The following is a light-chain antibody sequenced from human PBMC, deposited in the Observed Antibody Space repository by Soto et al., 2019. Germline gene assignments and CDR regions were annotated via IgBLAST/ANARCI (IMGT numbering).Light chain of an antibody. CDR1: SSSIGSNY. Sequence: QSVLTQPPSASGTPGQRVTISCSESSSSIGSNYIYWYQQLPGTAPKLLIYRDSQRPSGVPDRFSGSKSGTSASLAIGGLRSEDEADYYCAAWDDSLRGWVFGGGTKVTVL. V-gene: IGLV1-47*01. J-gene: IGLJ3*02. CDR3: AAWDDSLRGWV. CDR2: RDS.